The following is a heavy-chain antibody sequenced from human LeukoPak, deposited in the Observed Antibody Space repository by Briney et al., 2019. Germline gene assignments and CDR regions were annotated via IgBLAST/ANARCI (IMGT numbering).Heavy chain of an antibody. CDR2: ITSSGTHI. J-gene: IGHJ4*02. CDR1: GFTFSSFN. D-gene: IGHD3-10*01. Sequence: GGSLRLSCAASGFTFSSFNMNWVRQAPGKAVEWVSSITSSGTHIFYADSVRGRFTISRDNAKNSLYLQMDSLGPDDTAVYYCARAGFTFSDYFGSFFDYWGQGTLVTVSS. CDR3: ARAGFTFSDYFGSFFDY. V-gene: IGHV3-21*01.